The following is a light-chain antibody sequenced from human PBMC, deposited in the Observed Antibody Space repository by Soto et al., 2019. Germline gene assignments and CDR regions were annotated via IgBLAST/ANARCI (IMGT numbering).Light chain of an antibody. V-gene: IGKV3-15*01. J-gene: IGKJ2*01. CDR2: SAS. CDR3: QQYNKWPNT. Sequence: EVVMTQSPVTLSVSPGESAALSCRPSQTISTNLAWYQQKPGQAPRLLIYSASSRATGLPARFSGSGSGTEFTLTISSLESEDLGVYYCQQYNKWPNTFGQGTRLEMK. CDR1: QTISTN.